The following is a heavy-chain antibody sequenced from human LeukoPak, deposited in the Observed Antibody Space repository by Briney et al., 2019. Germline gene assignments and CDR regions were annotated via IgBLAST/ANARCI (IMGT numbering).Heavy chain of an antibody. V-gene: IGHV5-51*01. CDR3: ARHDSDSGSYYGGWFDP. CDR1: GYSFTSYW. Sequence: GESLKISCKGSGYSFTSYWIGWVRQMPGKGLEWMGIIYPGDSDTRYSPSFQGQVTISADKSISTAYLQWSSLKASDTAMYYCARHDSDSGSYYGGWFDPWGQGTLVTVSS. D-gene: IGHD1-26*01. J-gene: IGHJ5*02. CDR2: IYPGDSDT.